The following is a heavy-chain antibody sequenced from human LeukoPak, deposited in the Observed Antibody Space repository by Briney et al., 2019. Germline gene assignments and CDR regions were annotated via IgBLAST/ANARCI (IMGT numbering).Heavy chain of an antibody. CDR2: IIPILGIA. Sequence: SVKVSCKASGGTFSSYAISWVRQAPGQGLEWMGRIIPILGIANYAQKFQGRVTITADKSTSTAYVELSSLRSEDTAVYYCARDRSIAAAGTTWFDPWGQGTLVTVSS. CDR1: GGTFSSYA. D-gene: IGHD6-13*01. J-gene: IGHJ5*02. V-gene: IGHV1-69*04. CDR3: ARDRSIAAAGTTWFDP.